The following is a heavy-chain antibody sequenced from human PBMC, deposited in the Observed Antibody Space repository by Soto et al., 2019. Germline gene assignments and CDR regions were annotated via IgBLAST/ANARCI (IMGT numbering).Heavy chain of an antibody. CDR2: FDPEDGET. J-gene: IGHJ6*03. CDR1: GDTLTELS. D-gene: IGHD6-25*01. Sequence: ASVKVSCKVSGDTLTELSMHWVRQAPGKGLEWMGGFDPEDGETIYAQKFQGRVTMTEDTSTDTAYMELSSLRSEDTAVYYCATYSSGWYDYYYMDVWGKGTTVTVYS. V-gene: IGHV1-24*01. CDR3: ATYSSGWYDYYYMDV.